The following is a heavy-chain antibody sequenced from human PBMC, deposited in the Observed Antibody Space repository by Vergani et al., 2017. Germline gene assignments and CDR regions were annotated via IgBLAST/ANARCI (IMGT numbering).Heavy chain of an antibody. CDR1: GFTFNQYG. Sequence: QVQLVESGGGVVQPGRSLRLSCAASGFTFNQYGMHWVRQAPGKGLEWVAVTWYDGNNKQYADSVKGRFTISRDNSKSTMYLQMNSLRDEDTGVYYCARVRARSGSYIQHWGQGTLVTVSS. CDR3: ARVRARSGSYIQH. V-gene: IGHV3-33*01. J-gene: IGHJ1*01. CDR2: TWYDGNNK. D-gene: IGHD1-26*01.